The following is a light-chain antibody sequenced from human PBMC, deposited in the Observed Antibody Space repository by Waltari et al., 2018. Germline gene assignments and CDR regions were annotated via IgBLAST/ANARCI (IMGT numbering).Light chain of an antibody. V-gene: IGLV1-47*01. Sequence: QSALTQPPSVSGTPGQKVTISCSGGRSNIGTNYVNWYQHFPGSAPKLLFYRDNQRHSGVPARFSVSKSGTSASLAISDPRPEDEADYYCSSWDFRLTIWVFGGGSRLTVL. CDR1: RSNIGTNY. J-gene: IGLJ3*02. CDR2: RDN. CDR3: SSWDFRLTIWV.